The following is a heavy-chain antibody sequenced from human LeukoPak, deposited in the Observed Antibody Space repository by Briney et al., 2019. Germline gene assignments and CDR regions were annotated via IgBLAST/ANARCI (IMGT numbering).Heavy chain of an antibody. Sequence: KRGGSLRLSCAASGFTFSSYSMNWVRQAPGKGLEWVSSISSSSYIYYGDSVKGRFTISRDNAKDSLYLQMNSLRAEDTAVYYCARDYEIYWGQGTLVTVSS. D-gene: IGHD5-12*01. J-gene: IGHJ4*02. V-gene: IGHV3-21*01. CDR1: GFTFSSYS. CDR3: ARDYEIY. CDR2: ISSSSYI.